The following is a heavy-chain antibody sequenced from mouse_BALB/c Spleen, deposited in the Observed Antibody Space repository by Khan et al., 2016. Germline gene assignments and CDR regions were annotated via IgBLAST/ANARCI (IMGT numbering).Heavy chain of an antibody. D-gene: IGHD2-14*01. CDR2: ISYAGST. CDR3: ARGRDYRYLFDY. Sequence: EVQLQESGPGLVKPSQSLSLTCSVTGYSITSGYYWNWIRQFPGNKLEWMGYISYAGSTNYNPSLKNRISITRDTSKNQFFLQLNSVTTEDTATYYCARGRDYRYLFDYWGQGTTLTVSS. J-gene: IGHJ2*01. CDR1: GYSITSGYY. V-gene: IGHV3-6*01.